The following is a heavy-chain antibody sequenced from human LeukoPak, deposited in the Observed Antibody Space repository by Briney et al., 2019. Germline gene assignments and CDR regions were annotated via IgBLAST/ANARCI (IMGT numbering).Heavy chain of an antibody. CDR1: GYTFTGYY. CDR3: ARDYGGYCSSTSCYSNWFDP. Sequence: ASVKVSCKASGYTFTGYYMHWVRQAPGQGLEWMGWINPNSGGTNYAQKFQGRVTITADESTSTAYMELSSLRSEDTAVYYCARDYGGYCSSTSCYSNWFDPWGQGTLVTVSS. V-gene: IGHV1-2*02. J-gene: IGHJ5*02. D-gene: IGHD2-2*01. CDR2: INPNSGGT.